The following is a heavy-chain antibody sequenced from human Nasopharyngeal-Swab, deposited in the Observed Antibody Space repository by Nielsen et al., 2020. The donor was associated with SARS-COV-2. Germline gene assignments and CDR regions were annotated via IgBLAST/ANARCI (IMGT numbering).Heavy chain of an antibody. J-gene: IGHJ2*01. CDR3: TTDQGSGWYWYFDL. D-gene: IGHD6-25*01. V-gene: IGHV3-15*01. Sequence: WIRQPLGKGLEWVGRIKSKTDGGTTDYTAPVKGRFTISRDDSKNTLYLQMNSLKTEDTAVYYCTTDQGSGWYWYFDLWGRGTLVTVSS. CDR2: IKSKTDGGTT.